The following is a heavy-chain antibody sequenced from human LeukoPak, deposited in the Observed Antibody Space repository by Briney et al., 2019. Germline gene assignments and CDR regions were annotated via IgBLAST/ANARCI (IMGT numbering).Heavy chain of an antibody. D-gene: IGHD3-10*01. CDR3: VKVAKYYYGSETYYFFEH. V-gene: IGHV3-7*01. Sequence: GGSLRLSCAASGFTFTTYWMSWVRQLPGKGLEWVANINQDGTEKYYVDSVKGRFTISRDNAKNSLDLQMNSLRIEDTGIYYCVKVAKYYYGSETYYFFEHWGQGTPVTASS. J-gene: IGHJ4*02. CDR1: GFTFTTYW. CDR2: INQDGTEK.